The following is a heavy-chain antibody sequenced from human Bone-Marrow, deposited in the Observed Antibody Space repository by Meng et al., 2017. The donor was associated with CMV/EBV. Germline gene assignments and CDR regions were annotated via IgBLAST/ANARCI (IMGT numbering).Heavy chain of an antibody. J-gene: IGHJ4*02. Sequence: ASVKVSCKASGYTFTSYGISWVRQAPGQGLEWMGWINPNSGGTNYAQKFQGRVTMIRDTSISTAYMELSRLRSDDTAVYYCLYGSGSYYAPFDYWGQGTLVTVSS. CDR2: INPNSGGT. CDR3: LYGSGSYYAPFDY. D-gene: IGHD3-10*01. CDR1: GYTFTSYG. V-gene: IGHV1-2*02.